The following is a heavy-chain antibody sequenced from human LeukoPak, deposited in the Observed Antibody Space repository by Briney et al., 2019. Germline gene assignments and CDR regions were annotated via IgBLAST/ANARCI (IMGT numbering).Heavy chain of an antibody. CDR1: GFTFSSYA. J-gene: IGHJ4*02. CDR2: ISGSGTNS. CDR3: AKLGGFHSYSPLED. V-gene: IGHV3-23*01. Sequence: PGGSLRLSCAASGFTFSSYAMSWVRQAPGKGLEWVSSISGSGTNSYYADSVKGRFTISRDNSKNTNTLYLQMNSLRAEDTAVYYCAKLGGFHSYSPLEDWGQGTLVTVSS. D-gene: IGHD3-10*01.